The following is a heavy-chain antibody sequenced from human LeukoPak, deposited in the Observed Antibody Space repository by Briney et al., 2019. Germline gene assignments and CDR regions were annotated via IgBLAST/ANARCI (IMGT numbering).Heavy chain of an antibody. V-gene: IGHV3-48*03. Sequence: QPGGSLRLSCAASGFTFSSYEMNWVRQVPGKGLEWVSYISSSGSTIYYADSVKGRFTISRDNAKNSLYLQMNSLRAEDTAVYYCARDHRYYDSSGYLDYWGQGTLVTVSS. CDR3: ARDHRYYDSSGYLDY. J-gene: IGHJ4*02. CDR1: GFTFSSYE. D-gene: IGHD3-22*01. CDR2: ISSSGSTI.